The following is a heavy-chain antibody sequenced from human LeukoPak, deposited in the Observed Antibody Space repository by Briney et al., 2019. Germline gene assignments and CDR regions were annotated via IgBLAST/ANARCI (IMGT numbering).Heavy chain of an antibody. CDR3: ASLKLGFRWFDP. CDR1: GGSISSYY. Sequence: SETLSLTCTVSGGSISSYYWSWIRQPPGKGLEWIGYIYTSGSTNYNPSLKSRVTISVDTSKNQFSLKLSSVTAAATAAYYCASLKLGFRWFDPWGQGTLVTVSS. D-gene: IGHD7-27*01. CDR2: IYTSGST. V-gene: IGHV4-4*09. J-gene: IGHJ5*02.